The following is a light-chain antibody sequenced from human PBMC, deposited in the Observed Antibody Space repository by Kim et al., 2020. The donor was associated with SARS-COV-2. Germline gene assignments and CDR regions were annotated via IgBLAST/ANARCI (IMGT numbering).Light chain of an antibody. V-gene: IGLV2-14*03. CDR1: NNDIGTYSY. Sequence: QPITFSCTGTNNDIGTYSYVSWYQQHPGKAPKLLIYDVTSRPSGISTRFSGSKSGNTASLTISGLQAEDEADYYCSSYTSNSALVVFGGGTKLTVL. J-gene: IGLJ2*01. CDR2: DVT. CDR3: SSYTSNSALVV.